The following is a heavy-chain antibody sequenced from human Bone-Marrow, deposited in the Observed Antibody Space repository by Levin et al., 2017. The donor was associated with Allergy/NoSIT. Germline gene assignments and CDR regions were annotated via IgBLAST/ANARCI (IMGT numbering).Heavy chain of an antibody. J-gene: IGHJ4*02. CDR3: AKAGYSTSVGYFDS. CDR1: GLTFSHYA. D-gene: IGHD6-13*01. CDR2: LSGSGSGT. Sequence: GALRLSCEASGLTFSHYAMNWVRQAPGKGLEWVSVLSGSGSGTFYADSVKGRFIISRDTSKNTLYLQMSSLRAEDTAIYYCAKAGYSTSVGYFDSWGQGTLVTVSS. V-gene: IGHV3-23*01.